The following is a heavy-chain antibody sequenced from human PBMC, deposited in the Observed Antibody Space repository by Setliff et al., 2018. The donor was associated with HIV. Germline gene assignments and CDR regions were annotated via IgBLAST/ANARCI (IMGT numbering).Heavy chain of an antibody. J-gene: IGHJ6*03. Sequence: GASVKVSCKASGYTFTKYGIIWVRQAPGQGLEWVGWIGADNGNTNYAQKFQGRVTMTTDTSTSTVYMELGSLISDDTAVYYCAREGLWFGDRGYFIDVWGKGTAVTVSS. D-gene: IGHD3-10*01. CDR1: GYTFTKYG. CDR2: IGADNGNT. CDR3: AREGLWFGDRGYFIDV. V-gene: IGHV1-18*04.